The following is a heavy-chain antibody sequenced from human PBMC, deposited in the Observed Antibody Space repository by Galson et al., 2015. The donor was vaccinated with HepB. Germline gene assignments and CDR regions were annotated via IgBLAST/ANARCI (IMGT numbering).Heavy chain of an antibody. D-gene: IGHD6-19*01. Sequence: SLRLSCAASGFTFSSYGTHWVRQAPGKGLEWVAVIWYDGSNKYYADSVKGRFTISRDNSKNTLYLQMNSLRAEDTAVYYCARDKQWLVSMYPFSLLFDYWGQGTLVTVSS. CDR1: GFTFSSYG. CDR3: ARDKQWLVSMYPFSLLFDY. J-gene: IGHJ4*02. CDR2: IWYDGSNK. V-gene: IGHV3-33*08.